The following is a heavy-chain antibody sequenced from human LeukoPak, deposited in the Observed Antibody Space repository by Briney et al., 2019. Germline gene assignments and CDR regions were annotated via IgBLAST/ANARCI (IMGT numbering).Heavy chain of an antibody. CDR1: GFTFSSYS. Sequence: GGSLRLSCAASGFTFSSYSMNWVRQAPGKGLEWVSSISSSSSYIYYADSVKGRFTISRDNAKSSLYLQMNSLRAEDTAVYYCARGTPGWDYFDYWGQGTLVTVSS. CDR2: ISSSSSYI. D-gene: IGHD1-26*01. J-gene: IGHJ4*02. CDR3: ARGTPGWDYFDY. V-gene: IGHV3-21*01.